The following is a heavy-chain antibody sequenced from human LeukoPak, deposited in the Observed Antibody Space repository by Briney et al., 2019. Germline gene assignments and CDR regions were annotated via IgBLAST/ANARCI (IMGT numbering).Heavy chain of an antibody. Sequence: PGGSLRLSCAASGFTFSSYGMHWVRQAPGKGLEWVAVIWYGGSNKYYADSVKGRFTISRDNSKNTLYLQMNSLRAEDTAVYYCAKGGSGSYYTPLDYWGQGTLVTVSS. CDR2: IWYGGSNK. D-gene: IGHD3-10*01. CDR1: GFTFSSYG. J-gene: IGHJ4*02. CDR3: AKGGSGSYYTPLDY. V-gene: IGHV3-30*02.